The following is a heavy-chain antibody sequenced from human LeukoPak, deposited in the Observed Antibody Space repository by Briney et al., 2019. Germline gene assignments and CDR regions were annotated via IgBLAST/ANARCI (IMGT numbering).Heavy chain of an antibody. Sequence: SETLSLASAVSGGSISSHYWGWIRQPPGKGMEWIGSTYYSGTTKYNPSLKSRVTISADTSKNQFSLKLSSVTAADTAVYYCARQADDSSSSLVYFDYWGQGTLVTVSS. CDR2: TYYSGTT. D-gene: IGHD6-6*01. CDR3: ARQADDSSSSLVYFDY. J-gene: IGHJ4*02. V-gene: IGHV4-59*08. CDR1: GGSISSHY.